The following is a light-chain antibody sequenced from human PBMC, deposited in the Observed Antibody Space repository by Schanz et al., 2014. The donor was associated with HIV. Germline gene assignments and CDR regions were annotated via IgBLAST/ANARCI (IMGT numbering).Light chain of an antibody. Sequence: DIQMTQSPYSLSASVGDRVTITCRASQSISIFLNWYQQKPGKAPKLLIYAASILESGVPSRFGGSGSGTTFTLSISSLQPEDFATYYCQQSFNPPHTFGQGTKLEIK. CDR3: QQSFNPPHT. V-gene: IGKV1-39*01. CDR1: QSISIF. CDR2: AAS. J-gene: IGKJ2*01.